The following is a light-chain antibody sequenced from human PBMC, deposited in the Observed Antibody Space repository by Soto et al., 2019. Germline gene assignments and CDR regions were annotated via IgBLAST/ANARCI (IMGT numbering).Light chain of an antibody. Sequence: DIQMTQSPSTLSASLGDRVTISCRASQSIGSWLAWYQQKPGKAPKLLIYDTSSWDSEIPSRFSGSGSGTVFTLTISSLQPDDFATYYCQQYSSFPLTFGQGTKLEIK. CDR3: QQYSSFPLT. CDR1: QSIGSW. V-gene: IGKV1-5*01. CDR2: DTS. J-gene: IGKJ2*01.